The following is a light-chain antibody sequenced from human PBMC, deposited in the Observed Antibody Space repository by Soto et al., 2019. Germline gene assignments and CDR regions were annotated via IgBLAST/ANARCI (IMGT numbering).Light chain of an antibody. V-gene: IGKV2-30*02. CDR2: KVS. Sequence: DVVMTQSPLSLPVTLGQPASISCRSNQILVHSDGIAYFSWFQQRPGRSPRSLIYKVSNRDSGVPARFSGSGSGNDFALQICRVEAEDVGVYSCMHGTHWPITFGQGTRLEF. CDR3: MHGTHWPIT. J-gene: IGKJ5*01. CDR1: QILVHSDGIAY.